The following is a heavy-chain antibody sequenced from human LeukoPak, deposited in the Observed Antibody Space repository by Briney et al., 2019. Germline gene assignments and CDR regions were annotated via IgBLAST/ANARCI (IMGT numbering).Heavy chain of an antibody. V-gene: IGHV3-30*18. D-gene: IGHD3-10*01. Sequence: GGSLRLSCAASNFTFTNYGMQWVRQAPGTGLEWVAVISYDGSTKFYAASVTGRFTISRDNSRNTLYLQMNSLRAEDTAVYYCAKEYDSGGHGANFDYWGQGTLVTVSS. CDR3: AKEYDSGGHGANFDY. CDR1: NFTFTNYG. J-gene: IGHJ4*02. CDR2: ISYDGSTK.